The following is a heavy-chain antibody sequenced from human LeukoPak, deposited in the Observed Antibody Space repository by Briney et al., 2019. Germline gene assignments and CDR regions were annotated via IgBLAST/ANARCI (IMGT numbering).Heavy chain of an antibody. CDR3: ATRRGYSYGLGWFDP. J-gene: IGHJ5*02. CDR1: GYTLTELS. D-gene: IGHD5-18*01. V-gene: IGHV1-24*01. CDR2: FDPEDGET. Sequence: GGSVKVSCKVSGYTLTELSMHWVRQAPGKGLEWMGGFDPEDGETIYAQKFQGRVTMTEDTSTDTAYMELSSLRSEDTAVYYCATRRGYSYGLGWFDPWGQGTLVTVSS.